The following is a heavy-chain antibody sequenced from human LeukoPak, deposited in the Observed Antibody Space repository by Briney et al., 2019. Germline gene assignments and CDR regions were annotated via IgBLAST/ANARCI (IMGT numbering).Heavy chain of an antibody. J-gene: IGHJ4*02. V-gene: IGHV3-53*01. CDR2: IYSGGST. D-gene: IGHD6-19*01. CDR3: AKGDGSGWYFDY. Sequence: GGSLRLSCAASGFTVSSNYMSWVRQAPGKGLEWVSVIYSGGSTYYADSVKGRFTISRDNAKNSLYLQMNSLRAEDTAVYYCAKGDGSGWYFDYWGQGALVTVSS. CDR1: GFTVSSNY.